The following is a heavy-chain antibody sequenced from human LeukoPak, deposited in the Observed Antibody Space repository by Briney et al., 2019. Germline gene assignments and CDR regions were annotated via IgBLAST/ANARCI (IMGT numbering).Heavy chain of an antibody. Sequence: PGGSLRLSCAASGLTVSSNYMSWVRQAPGKGLEWISYISHSSNTIHYADSVKGRFTISRDNAKNSLYLQMNSLRDEDTAVYHCARAMRSGYDYWGQGTLVTVSS. V-gene: IGHV3-48*02. CDR3: ARAMRSGYDY. CDR2: ISHSSNTI. D-gene: IGHD5-12*01. J-gene: IGHJ4*02. CDR1: GLTVSSNY.